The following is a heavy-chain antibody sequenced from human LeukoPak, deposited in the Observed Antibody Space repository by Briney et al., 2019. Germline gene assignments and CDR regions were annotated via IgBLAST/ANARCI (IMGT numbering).Heavy chain of an antibody. J-gene: IGHJ4*02. D-gene: IGHD1-1*01. CDR3: GRDWKLDY. V-gene: IGHV3-23*01. CDR1: GFTFNTAW. Sequence: GGSLRLSCVASGFTFNTAWMSWVRQAPGKGLEWVSAIGDTNGDTKYADSVKGRFTISRDNSRNTLYLHLNSLRVEDTAIYYCGRDWKLDYWGQGTLVTVSS. CDR2: IGDTNGDT.